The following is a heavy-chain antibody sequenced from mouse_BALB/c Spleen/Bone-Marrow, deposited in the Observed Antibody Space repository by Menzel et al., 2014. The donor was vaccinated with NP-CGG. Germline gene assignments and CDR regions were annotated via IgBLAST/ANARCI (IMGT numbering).Heavy chain of an antibody. Sequence: VMLVESGPGLVAPSQSLSIPCTVSGFSLTSYGVHWVRQSPGKGLEWLGVIWPGGSTNYNSALMSRLTISKDNSKSQVFLKMNSLQTDDTAIYYCARDRGGNYGYAMDYWGQGTSVTVSS. CDR3: ARDRGGNYGYAMDY. CDR1: GFSLTSYG. V-gene: IGHV2-9*02. J-gene: IGHJ4*01. D-gene: IGHD2-1*01. CDR2: IWPGGST.